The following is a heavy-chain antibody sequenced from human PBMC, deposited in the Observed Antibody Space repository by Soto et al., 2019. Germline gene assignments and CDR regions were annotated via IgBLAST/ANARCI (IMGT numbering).Heavy chain of an antibody. Sequence: EVQLVESGGGLVQPGGSLRLSCAASGFTFRNYNMNWVRQAPGKGLEWLSYISGASGTIYYAVSMQGRFTISRDNAKNSLYLQMNSLRAEVTAMYYCARDCGYGYGIDVWGQGTTVTVSS. CDR1: GFTFRNYN. J-gene: IGHJ6*02. CDR2: ISGASGTI. D-gene: IGHD2-15*01. CDR3: ARDCGYGYGIDV. V-gene: IGHV3-48*01.